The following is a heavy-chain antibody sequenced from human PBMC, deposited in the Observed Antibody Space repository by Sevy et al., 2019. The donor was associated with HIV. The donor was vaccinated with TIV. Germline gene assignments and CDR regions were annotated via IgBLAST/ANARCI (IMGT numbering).Heavy chain of an antibody. CDR1: GFTFSNYA. D-gene: IGHD5-12*01. CDR3: ARVDEQRWLRLYYFDY. CDR2: ISYDGSNK. J-gene: IGHJ4*02. V-gene: IGHV3-30*04. Sequence: GGSLRLSCAASGFTFSNYAMHWVRQAPGKGLEWVAVISYDGSNKYYADSVKGRFPISRDNSKNTLYLQMNSLRAEDTAVYYCARVDEQRWLRLYYFDYWGQGTLVTVSS.